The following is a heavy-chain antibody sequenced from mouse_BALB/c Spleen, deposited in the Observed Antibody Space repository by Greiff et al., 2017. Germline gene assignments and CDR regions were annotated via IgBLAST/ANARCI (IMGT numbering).Heavy chain of an antibody. CDR3: ARSNREWAFAY. D-gene: IGHD1-3*01. CDR2: INPRNGST. V-gene: IGHV1-54*01. J-gene: IGHJ3*01. CDR1: GYTFTHYC. Sequence: VQLQQSGAELVKPGPSVKVSCTASGYTFTHYCIQWVKQRPGQGLEWIGEINPRNGSTNYNEKFKGKATLTADKSSSTAYMQLSSLTSDDSAVYFCARSNREWAFAYWGQGTLVTVSA.